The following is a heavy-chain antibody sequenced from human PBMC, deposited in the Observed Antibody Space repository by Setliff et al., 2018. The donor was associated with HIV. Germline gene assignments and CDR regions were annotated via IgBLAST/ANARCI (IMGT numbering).Heavy chain of an antibody. CDR1: GFTFNTAW. Sequence: GGSLRLSCVASGFTFNTAWVSWVRQAPGKGLEWVGRIKSKTDGGATDYAAPVKGRFTISRDDSINTLYLQMTSLKIGDTAVYYCTRDLHYDAFDIWGQGTMVTVSS. V-gene: IGHV3-15*01. J-gene: IGHJ3*02. CDR2: IKSKTDGGAT. CDR3: TRDLHYDAFDI.